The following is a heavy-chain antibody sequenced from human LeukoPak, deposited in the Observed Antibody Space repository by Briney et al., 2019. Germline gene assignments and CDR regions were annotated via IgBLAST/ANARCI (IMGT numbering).Heavy chain of an antibody. D-gene: IGHD6-25*01. Sequence: SETLSLTFTVSGGSISSSSYYWGWIRQPPGRGLEWIGSIYYSGSTYYNPSLKSRVTISVDTSKNQFSLKLSSVTAADTAVYYCASSSGTDYWGQGTLVTVSS. CDR3: ASSSGTDY. J-gene: IGHJ4*02. V-gene: IGHV4-39*07. CDR1: GGSISSSSYY. CDR2: IYYSGST.